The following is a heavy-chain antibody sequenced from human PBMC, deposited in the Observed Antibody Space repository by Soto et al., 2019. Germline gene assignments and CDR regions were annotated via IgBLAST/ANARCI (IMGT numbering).Heavy chain of an antibody. J-gene: IGHJ4*02. Sequence: GGSLRLSCAASGFTFSSYGMHWVRQAPGKGLEWVAVIWYDGSNKYYADSVKGRFTISRDNSKNTLYLQMNSLRAEDTAVYYCARDPSSSWYLGIDYWGQGTLVTVSS. D-gene: IGHD6-13*01. CDR1: GFTFSSYG. CDR2: IWYDGSNK. CDR3: ARDPSSSWYLGIDY. V-gene: IGHV3-33*01.